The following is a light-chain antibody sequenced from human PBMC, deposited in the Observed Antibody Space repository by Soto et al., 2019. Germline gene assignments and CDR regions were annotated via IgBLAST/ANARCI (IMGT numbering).Light chain of an antibody. Sequence: DIQMTQSPSSVSASVGDTVTITCRASQYISSWVAWYQQKPGKAPKLLISAASSLQIGVPTRFSGSGSGTDFTLIISGLQPEDFATYFCQQGDSFPFTFGWGTKVEIK. J-gene: IGKJ4*01. CDR2: AAS. CDR3: QQGDSFPFT. CDR1: QYISSW. V-gene: IGKV1-12*01.